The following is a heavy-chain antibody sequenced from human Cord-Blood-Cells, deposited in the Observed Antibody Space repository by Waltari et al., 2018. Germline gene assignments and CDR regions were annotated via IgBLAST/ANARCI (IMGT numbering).Heavy chain of an antibody. Sequence: QLQLQESGPGLVKPSETLSLTCTVSGGSISSSSYYWGWLRQPPGKGLEWIGSIYYSGSTYYNPSLKSRVTISVDTSKNQFSLKLSSVTAADTAVYYCARLGERGYSYGRDYWGQGTLVTVSS. CDR1: GGSISSSSYY. J-gene: IGHJ4*02. D-gene: IGHD5-18*01. V-gene: IGHV4-39*01. CDR2: IYYSGST. CDR3: ARLGERGYSYGRDY.